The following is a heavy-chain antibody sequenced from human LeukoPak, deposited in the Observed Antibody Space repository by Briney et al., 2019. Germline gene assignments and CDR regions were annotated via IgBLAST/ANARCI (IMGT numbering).Heavy chain of an antibody. Sequence: SETLSLTCTVSGASITSYYWTWIRQPPGKGLEWVGYMYFGERTNYNPSLKSRANISIDTSKKQFSLKLKSVTAADTAVYYCARIPGDRPDDWGQGTLVTVS. V-gene: IGHV4-59*01. CDR3: ARIPGDRPDD. J-gene: IGHJ4*02. D-gene: IGHD7-27*01. CDR2: MYFGERT. CDR1: GASITSYY.